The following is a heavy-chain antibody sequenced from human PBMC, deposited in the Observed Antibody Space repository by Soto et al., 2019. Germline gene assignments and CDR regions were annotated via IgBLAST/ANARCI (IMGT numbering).Heavy chain of an antibody. J-gene: IGHJ4*02. Sequence: SETLSLTCAVYGGSFSGSYWSWIRQPPGKGLEWIGEINHSGSTNYNPSLKSRVTISVDTSKNQFSLKLSSVTAADTAVYYCARNHYDYVWGSSRPLGFDYWGQGTLVTVSS. CDR2: INHSGST. V-gene: IGHV4-34*01. CDR3: ARNHYDYVWGSSRPLGFDY. CDR1: GGSFSGSY. D-gene: IGHD3-16*02.